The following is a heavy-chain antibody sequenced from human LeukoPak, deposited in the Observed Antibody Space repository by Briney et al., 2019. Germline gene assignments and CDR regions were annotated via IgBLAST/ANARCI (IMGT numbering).Heavy chain of an antibody. D-gene: IGHD4-17*01. CDR3: ARGPHNGDRLESFDY. CDR1: GFRFSRHW. J-gene: IGHJ4*02. V-gene: IGHV3-7*01. CDR2: IKQDGSQ. Sequence: GGSLRLSCAASGFRFSRHWMDWVRQAPGKGLEWVASIKQDGSQHYVDSVKGRFTISRDNTKSSLSLQMNSLRLEDTALYYCARGPHNGDRLESFDYWGQGTLVTVSS.